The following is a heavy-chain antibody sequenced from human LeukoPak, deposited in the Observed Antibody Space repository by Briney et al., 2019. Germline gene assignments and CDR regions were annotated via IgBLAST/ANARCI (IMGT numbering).Heavy chain of an antibody. CDR2: ISSSSSYI. CDR3: ARGSGPQYYYGSGSFDY. D-gene: IGHD3-10*01. CDR1: GFTFSSYS. J-gene: IGHJ4*02. V-gene: IGHV3-21*01. Sequence: PGGSLRLSCAASGFTFSSYSMNWVRQAPGKGLEWVSSISSSSSYIYYADSVKGRFTISRDNAKNSLYLQMNSLRAEDTAVYYCARGSGPQYYYGSGSFDYWGQGTLVTVSS.